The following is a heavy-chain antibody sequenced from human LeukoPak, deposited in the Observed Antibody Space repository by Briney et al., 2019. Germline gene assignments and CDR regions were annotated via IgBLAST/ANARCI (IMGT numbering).Heavy chain of an antibody. CDR1: GFTLSYYA. CDR3: ASAFSRRRQDIWGRYFDS. D-gene: IGHD6-13*01. CDR2: ISSDGTYQ. V-gene: IGHV3-30*04. J-gene: IGHJ4*02. Sequence: PGGSLRLSCAVSGFTLSYYAMHWVRQAPGKGLEWVAIISSDGTYQYYTDSVRGRFTFSTDNSKTTLFLQMTSLREEDTAVYYWASAFSRRRQDIWGRYFDSWGQGSLVSVSS.